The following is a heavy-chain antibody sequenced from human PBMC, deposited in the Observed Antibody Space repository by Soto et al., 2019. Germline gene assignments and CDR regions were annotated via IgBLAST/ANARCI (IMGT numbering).Heavy chain of an antibody. Sequence: ASVKVSCKASGYSFTSLHFNWVRQATGQGLEWIGWMNPHSGDTGFAQRFQGRVTMTRDTSINTAYKELSSLRSQDTAVYYCARGSPGPVDHWGQGTQVTVSS. D-gene: IGHD3-10*01. CDR2: MNPHSGDT. V-gene: IGHV1-8*01. CDR1: GYSFTSLH. CDR3: ARGSPGPVDH. J-gene: IGHJ4*02.